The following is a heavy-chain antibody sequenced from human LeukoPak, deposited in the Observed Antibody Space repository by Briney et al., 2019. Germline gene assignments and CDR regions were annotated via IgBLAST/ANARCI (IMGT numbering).Heavy chain of an antibody. CDR1: GGSISSSSYY. J-gene: IGHJ4*02. D-gene: IGHD3-10*01. CDR3: ARHPEFGELHI. Sequence: SETLSLTCTVSGGSISSSSYYWGWIRQSPGKGLEWIGSIYYSGSTYYNPSLKSRVTISVDTSKNQFSLKLSSVTAADTAVYYCARHPEFGELHIWGQGTLVTVSS. CDR2: IYYSGST. V-gene: IGHV4-39*01.